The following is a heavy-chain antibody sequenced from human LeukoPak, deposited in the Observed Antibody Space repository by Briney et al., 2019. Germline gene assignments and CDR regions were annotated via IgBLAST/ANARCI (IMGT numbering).Heavy chain of an antibody. CDR3: VGSIVVDPPAIRTFDI. D-gene: IGHD2-2*02. CDR1: GGFITTYF. V-gene: IGHV4-4*07. J-gene: IGHJ3*02. Sequence: PSETLSLTCTVSGGFITTYFWSWIRQPAGNRLEWIGRVYTSGNTDYNPSLKGRVTISVDRSRNQFSLKLSSVTAADTAVYYCVGSIVVDPPAIRTFDIWGQGTMVTVSS. CDR2: VYTSGNT.